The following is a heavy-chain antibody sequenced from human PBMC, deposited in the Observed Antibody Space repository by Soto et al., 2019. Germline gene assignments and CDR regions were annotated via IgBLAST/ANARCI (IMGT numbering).Heavy chain of an antibody. D-gene: IGHD1-7*01. CDR1: GFTFSIYS. V-gene: IGHV3-21*01. CDR3: ARDMTSGTNDY. CDR2: ISRSSSFI. Sequence: SGGSLRLSCVASGFTFSIYSMNWVRQAPGKGLEWVSSISRSSSFIYYTDSVKGRFTISRDNAENSLYLQMNSLRAEDTAVYYCARDMTSGTNDYWGQGALVTVSS. J-gene: IGHJ4*02.